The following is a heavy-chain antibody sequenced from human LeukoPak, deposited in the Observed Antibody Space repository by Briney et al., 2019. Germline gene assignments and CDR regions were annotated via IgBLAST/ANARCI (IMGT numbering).Heavy chain of an antibody. CDR3: AKETVVVVAATPDAFDI. J-gene: IGHJ3*02. D-gene: IGHD2-15*01. CDR2: ISGRTGST. V-gene: IGHV3-23*01. Sequence: PGGSLTLSCAASGFTFSTNAMSWVRQAPGKGLQWVSAISGRTGSTYYADPVKVRFTISRDNFKNTLYLQMDTLRAEDTAVYYRAKETVVVVAATPDAFDIWGQGTMVTVSS. CDR1: GFTFSTNA.